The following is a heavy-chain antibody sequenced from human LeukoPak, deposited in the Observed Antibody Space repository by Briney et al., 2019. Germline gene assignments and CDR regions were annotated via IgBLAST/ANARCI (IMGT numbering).Heavy chain of an antibody. Sequence: SGGSLRLSCAASGITVSSNYMSWVRQAPGKGLEWVSSISGSGASTYYADSVRGRFTISRDNSKDTLYLQMSSLRADDTAIYFCAKGSSYSSDYYFDYWGQGTLVTVSS. CDR2: ISGSGAST. CDR1: GITVSSNY. CDR3: AKGSSYSSDYYFDY. D-gene: IGHD6-19*01. V-gene: IGHV3-23*01. J-gene: IGHJ4*02.